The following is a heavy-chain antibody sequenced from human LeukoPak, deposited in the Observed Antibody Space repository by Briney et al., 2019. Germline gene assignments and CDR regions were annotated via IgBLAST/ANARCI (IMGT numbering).Heavy chain of an antibody. CDR1: GFTFSSYS. Sequence: GGSLRLSCAASGFTFSSYSMNWVRQAPGKGLEWVSSISSSSSYIYYADSVKGRFTISRDNAKNSLYLQMNSLRAEDTAVYYCARDVYTCGGVGGACDCRGQGTLVTVSS. J-gene: IGHJ4*02. CDR2: ISSSSSYI. CDR3: ARDVYTCGGVGGACDC. D-gene: IGHD3-16*01. V-gene: IGHV3-21*01.